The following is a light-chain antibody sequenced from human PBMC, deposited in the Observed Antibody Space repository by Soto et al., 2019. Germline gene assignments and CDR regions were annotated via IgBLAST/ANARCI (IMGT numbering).Light chain of an antibody. V-gene: IGKV1-5*03. Sequence: DIQMTQSPSTLSASVGDRVTITCRASQSVSSWLAWYQQKPGKAPKLLIYKASSLESGVPSRFSGSGSGTESTLTTSSRRLEDFETYDCQLSSTFGEGPKVEVK. CDR2: KAS. J-gene: IGKJ1*01. CDR1: QSVSSW. CDR3: QLSST.